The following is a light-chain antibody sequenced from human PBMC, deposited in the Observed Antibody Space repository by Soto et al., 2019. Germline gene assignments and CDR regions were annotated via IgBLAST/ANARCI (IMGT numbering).Light chain of an antibody. CDR1: QSISGW. J-gene: IGKJ3*01. CDR3: LQYNSYPFT. Sequence: DIQMTQSPSTVSASVGDRVTITCRASQSISGWLAWYQKKPGTAPKVLIYDASSLQSGVPSRFGGSGSWTEFTLTISSLQADDFATYYCLQYNSYPFTFGPGTKVDF. CDR2: DAS. V-gene: IGKV1-5*01.